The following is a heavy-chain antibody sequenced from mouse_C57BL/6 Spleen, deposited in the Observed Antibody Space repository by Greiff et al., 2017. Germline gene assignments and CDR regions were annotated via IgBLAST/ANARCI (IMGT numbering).Heavy chain of an antibody. V-gene: IGHV14-3*01. CDR3: AWGYYYGSSLGAMDY. Sequence: EVQLQQSVAELVRPGASVKLSCTASGFNIKNTYMHWVKQRPEQGLEWIGRIDPTNGNTKYAPKFQGKATFTADTSSNTASLQLSSLTSEDTAIYYCAWGYYYGSSLGAMDYWGQGTSVTVSS. CDR2: IDPTNGNT. J-gene: IGHJ4*01. D-gene: IGHD1-1*01. CDR1: GFNIKNTY.